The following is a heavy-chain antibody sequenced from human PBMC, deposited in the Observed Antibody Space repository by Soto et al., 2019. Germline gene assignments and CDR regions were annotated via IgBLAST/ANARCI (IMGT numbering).Heavy chain of an antibody. Sequence: PSETLSLTCTVSGGSISSGDYYWSWIRQHPGKGLEWIGYIYYSGSTYYNPSLKSRVTISVDTSKNQFSLKLSSVTAADTAVYYCARVKVYDYVWGSYSPFDYWGQGTLVTVSS. J-gene: IGHJ4*02. CDR2: IYYSGST. CDR3: ARVKVYDYVWGSYSPFDY. V-gene: IGHV4-31*03. D-gene: IGHD3-16*01. CDR1: GGSISSGDYY.